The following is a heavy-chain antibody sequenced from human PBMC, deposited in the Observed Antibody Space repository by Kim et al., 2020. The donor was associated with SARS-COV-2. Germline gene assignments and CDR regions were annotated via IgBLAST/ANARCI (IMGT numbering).Heavy chain of an antibody. J-gene: IGHJ6*02. CDR2: ISYDGSNK. CDR3: AKSGGSYLYYYYGMDV. Sequence: GGSLRLSCAASGFTFRSYGMHWVRRAPGKGLEWVAVISYDGSNKNYADSVKGRFTISRDNSKNTLYLQMNSLTADDTAVYYCAKSGGSYLYYYYGMDVWGQGTTVTVSS. V-gene: IGHV3-30*18. D-gene: IGHD1-26*01. CDR1: GFTFRSYG.